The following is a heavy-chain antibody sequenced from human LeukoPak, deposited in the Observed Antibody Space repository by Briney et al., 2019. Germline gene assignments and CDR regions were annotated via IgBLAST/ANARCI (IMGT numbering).Heavy chain of an antibody. Sequence: PGGSLRLSCAASGFTFSSYAMHWVRQAPGKGLEWVAVISYDGSNKYYADSVKGRFTISRGNSKNTLYLQMNSLRAEDTAVYYCAGDITGSFDYWGQGTLVTVSS. CDR2: ISYDGSNK. J-gene: IGHJ4*02. CDR1: GFTFSSYA. CDR3: AGDITGSFDY. V-gene: IGHV3-30-3*01. D-gene: IGHD3-10*01.